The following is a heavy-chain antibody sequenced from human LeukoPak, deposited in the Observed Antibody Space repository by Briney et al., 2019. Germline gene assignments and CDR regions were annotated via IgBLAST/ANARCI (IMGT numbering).Heavy chain of an antibody. CDR2: ISGSVGST. V-gene: IGHV3-23*01. Sequence: GGSLRLSCAASGFTFSSYAMSWVRQAPGKGLEWVSVISGSVGSTYYADSVKGRFTISRDNSKNTLYLQMNSLRAEDTALYYCAKDARRSSGWYFFDHWGQGTLVTVSS. D-gene: IGHD6-19*01. CDR1: GFTFSSYA. CDR3: AKDARRSSGWYFFDH. J-gene: IGHJ4*02.